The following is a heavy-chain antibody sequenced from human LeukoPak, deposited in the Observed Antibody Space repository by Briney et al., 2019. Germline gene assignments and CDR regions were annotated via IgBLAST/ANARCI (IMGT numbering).Heavy chain of an antibody. CDR3: ARGSCSSTSCYTPIDY. V-gene: IGHV4-59*01. Sequence: SETLSLTCTVSGGSISSYYWSWIRQPPGKGLEWIGYIYYSGSTNYNPSLKSRVTISVDTSKNQFSLKLSSVTAADTAVYYCARGSCSSTSCYTPIDYRGQGTLVTVSS. CDR2: IYYSGST. CDR1: GGSISSYY. D-gene: IGHD2-2*02. J-gene: IGHJ4*02.